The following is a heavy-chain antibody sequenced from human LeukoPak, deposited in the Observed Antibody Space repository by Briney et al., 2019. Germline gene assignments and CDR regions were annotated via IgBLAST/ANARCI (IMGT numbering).Heavy chain of an antibody. D-gene: IGHD6-6*01. CDR1: GYSFTSYW. V-gene: IGHV5-51*01. CDR2: IYTRDSNS. J-gene: IGHJ4*02. CDR3: ARLAAPSDYYFDY. Sequence: GESLNISCKGSGYSFTSYWIGWVRQMPGKGLGWMGIIYTRDSNSRYSPSFQGPVTISADKSISTAYLQWSSLKASDTAMYYCARLAAPSDYYFDYWGQGTLVTVSS.